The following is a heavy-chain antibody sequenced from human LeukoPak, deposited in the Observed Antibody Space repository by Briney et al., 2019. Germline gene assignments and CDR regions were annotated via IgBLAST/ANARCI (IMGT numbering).Heavy chain of an antibody. CDR1: GGTFSSYA. V-gene: IGHV1-69*05. D-gene: IGHD1-26*01. J-gene: IGHJ4*02. Sequence: SVKVSCKASGGTFSSYAISWVRQAPGQGLEWMGGIIPIFGTANYAQKFQGRVTITTDESTSTAYMEVSSLRSVDTAVYYCARDDGSATLGFDSWGQGTLVTVSS. CDR3: ARDDGSATLGFDS. CDR2: IIPIFGTA.